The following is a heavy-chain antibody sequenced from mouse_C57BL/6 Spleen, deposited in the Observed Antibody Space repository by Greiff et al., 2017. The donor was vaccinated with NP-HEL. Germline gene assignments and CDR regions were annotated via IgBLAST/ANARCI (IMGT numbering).Heavy chain of an antibody. D-gene: IGHD1-1*01. CDR1: GYTFTSYT. Sequence: QVHVKQSGAELARPGASVKMSCKASGYTFTSYTMHWVKQRPGQGLEWIGYINPSSGYTKYNQKFKDKATLTADKSSSTAYMQLSSLTSEDSAVYYCATGGSSYYAMDYWGQGTSVTVSS. J-gene: IGHJ4*01. CDR3: ATGGSSYYAMDY. V-gene: IGHV1-4*01. CDR2: INPSSGYT.